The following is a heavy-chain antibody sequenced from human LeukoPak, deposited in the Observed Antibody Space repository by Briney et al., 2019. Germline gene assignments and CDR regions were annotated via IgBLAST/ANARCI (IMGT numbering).Heavy chain of an antibody. V-gene: IGHV4-38-2*02. CDR3: ARHGFSSGSGWFDP. D-gene: IGHD1-26*01. J-gene: IGHJ5*02. CDR1: GFSIRSDNF. CDR2: IDHRGST. Sequence: PSETLSLTCTVSGFSIRSDNFWGWSRQPPGQGVEWVASIDHRGSTYYNPSLKSRLTISVEKTKNHLSLKLSSVSAADTAMYYCARHGFSSGSGWFDPCGQGTLVTVSS.